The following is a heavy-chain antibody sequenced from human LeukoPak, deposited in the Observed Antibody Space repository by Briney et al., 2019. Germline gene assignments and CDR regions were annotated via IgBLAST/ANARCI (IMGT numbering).Heavy chain of an antibody. J-gene: IGHJ1*01. CDR2: ISAYNGNT. CDR3: ARFPGLFGEIPEYFQH. D-gene: IGHD3-10*02. V-gene: IGHV1-18*01. CDR1: GYTFTSYG. Sequence: GASVKVSCKASGYTFTSYGISWVRQAPGQGLEWMGWISAYNGNTNYAQKLQDRVTMTTDTSTSTAYMELRSLRSDDTAVYYCARFPGLFGEIPEYFQHWGQGTLVTVSS.